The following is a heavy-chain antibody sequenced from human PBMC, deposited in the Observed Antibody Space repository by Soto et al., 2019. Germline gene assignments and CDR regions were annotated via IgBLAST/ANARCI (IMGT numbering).Heavy chain of an antibody. CDR2: ISSSISYI. CDR3: ARCLVSAYGSGSYDALDY. CDR1: GFTFSSYN. Sequence: EVQLVGSGGGLVKPGGSLRLSCTASGFTFSSYNINWVRQAPGRGLEWVSSISSSISYIYYADSVKGRFTISKDNAKNSLYLQMNSLRADDTAVYYCARCLVSAYGSGSYDALDYWGQGTLVTVSS. V-gene: IGHV3-21*01. J-gene: IGHJ4*02. D-gene: IGHD3-10*01.